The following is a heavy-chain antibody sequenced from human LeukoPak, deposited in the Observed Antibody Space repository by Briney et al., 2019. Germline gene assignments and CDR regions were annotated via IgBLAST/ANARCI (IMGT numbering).Heavy chain of an antibody. D-gene: IGHD3-16*01. CDR1: GLTVSSNY. J-gene: IGHJ4*02. Sequence: GGSLRLSCAASGLTVSSNYMSWVRQAPGKGLEWVSAISGDGTRTYYADSVKGRFTISRDNSKNTLYLEMSSLRVEDTAIYYCAKWPEGAMDYFDYWGQGTLVTVSS. CDR2: ISGDGTRT. V-gene: IGHV3-23*01. CDR3: AKWPEGAMDYFDY.